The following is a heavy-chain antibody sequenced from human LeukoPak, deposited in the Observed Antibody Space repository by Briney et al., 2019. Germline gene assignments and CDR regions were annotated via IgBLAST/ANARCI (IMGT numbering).Heavy chain of an antibody. V-gene: IGHV4-31*03. J-gene: IGHJ5*02. Sequence: SETLPLTCTVSGGSISSGGYYWSWIRQHPGKGLEWIGYIYYSGSTYYNPSLKSRVTISVDTSKNQFSLKLSSVTAADTAVYYCASTGLRNWFDPWGQGTLATVSS. D-gene: IGHD1-14*01. CDR3: ASTGLRNWFDP. CDR1: GGSISSGGYY. CDR2: IYYSGST.